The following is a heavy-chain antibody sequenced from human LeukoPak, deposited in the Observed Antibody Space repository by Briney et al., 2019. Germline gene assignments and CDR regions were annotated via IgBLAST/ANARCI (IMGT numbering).Heavy chain of an antibody. Sequence: SGPTLVNPTQTLTLTCTFSGFALSTSEVGVGWIRQPPGKALEWLALIYWNDDKRYSPSLKSRLTITKDTSKNQVVLTMTNMDPVDTATYYCAHAYYDFWSGYYPFTYYFDYWGQGTLVTVSS. D-gene: IGHD3-3*01. CDR3: AHAYYDFWSGYYPFTYYFDY. CDR1: GFALSTSEVG. CDR2: IYWNDDK. V-gene: IGHV2-5*01. J-gene: IGHJ4*02.